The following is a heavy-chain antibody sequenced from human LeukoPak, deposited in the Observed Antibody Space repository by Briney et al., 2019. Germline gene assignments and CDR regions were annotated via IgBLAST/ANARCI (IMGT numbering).Heavy chain of an antibody. D-gene: IGHD2-2*01. J-gene: IGHJ4*02. Sequence: ASVQVFCKASGYTFTASYMHWVRQAPGQGLQWMGWINPYSGGTDYAQKFQGRVTMNRDTSISTAYMELSRLRSDDTAVYYCMRWGEPANYWGQGTLVTVSS. CDR2: INPYSGGT. CDR1: GYTFTASY. V-gene: IGHV1-2*02. CDR3: MRWGEPANY.